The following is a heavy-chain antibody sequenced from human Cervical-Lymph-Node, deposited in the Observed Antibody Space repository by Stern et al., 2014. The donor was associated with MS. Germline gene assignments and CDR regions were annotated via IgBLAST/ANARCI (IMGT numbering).Heavy chain of an antibody. Sequence: QLQLQESGTGLGRPSETLSLMCTVSGDSISNYYWKWIRQTPGRGLQWIGYDYYTGSPSYTPSPKSRVTISLGTSKNQFSLKLNSVTAADTAVYYCARGGIALALNWFDLWGQGTPFTVSS. CDR2: DYYTGSP. CDR1: GDSISNYY. V-gene: IGHV4-59*01. D-gene: IGHD6-19*01. J-gene: IGHJ5*02. CDR3: ARGGIALALNWFDL.